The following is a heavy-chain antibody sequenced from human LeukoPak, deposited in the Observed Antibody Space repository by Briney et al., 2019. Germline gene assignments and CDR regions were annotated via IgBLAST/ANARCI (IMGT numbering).Heavy chain of an antibody. CDR3: ARDFSPGQRFYFDY. D-gene: IGHD6-25*01. Sequence: GGSLRLSCAASGFTFSDYYMSWIRQAPGKGLEWVSYISYGSGTIYYADSVKGRFTISRDNAKNSLYLQMNSLRDEDTAVYYCARDFSPGQRFYFDYWGQGTLVTVSS. CDR2: ISYGSGTI. CDR1: GFTFSDYY. V-gene: IGHV3-11*04. J-gene: IGHJ4*02.